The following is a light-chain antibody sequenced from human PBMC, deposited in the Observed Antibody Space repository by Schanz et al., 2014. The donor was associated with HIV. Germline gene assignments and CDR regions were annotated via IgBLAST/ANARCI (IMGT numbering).Light chain of an antibody. CDR3: LQHNSYPLT. V-gene: IGKV1-39*01. CDR2: AAS. Sequence: DIQMTQSPSSLSASVGDRVTITCRASQSISNYLNWYQQKPGKAPKLLIYAASSLQGGVPSRFSGSGSGTSFTLTISSLQPEDFATYYCLQHNSYPLTFGGGTKVEIK. CDR1: QSISNY. J-gene: IGKJ4*01.